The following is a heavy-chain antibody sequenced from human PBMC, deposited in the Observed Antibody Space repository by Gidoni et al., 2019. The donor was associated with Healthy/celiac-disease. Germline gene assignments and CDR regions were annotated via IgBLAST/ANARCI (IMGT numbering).Heavy chain of an antibody. D-gene: IGHD3-10*01. V-gene: IGHV1-69*01. Sequence: QVQLVQSGAEVKKPGSSVKVSCKASGANFTSYATSWGRQAPGQWLERMGGIIPIVCTANYAQKFQGRVTITADESTRTAYMKLSSLRSEDTAVYYCAWGVYGSGSYYRPTHFVYWGQGTLVTVSS. CDR2: IIPIVCTA. J-gene: IGHJ4*02. CDR1: GANFTSYA. CDR3: AWGVYGSGSYYRPTHFVY.